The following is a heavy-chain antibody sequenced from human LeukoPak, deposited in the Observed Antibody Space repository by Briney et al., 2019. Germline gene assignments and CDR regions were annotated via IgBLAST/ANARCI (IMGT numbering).Heavy chain of an antibody. Sequence: PGGSLRLSCAASGFTFSSYAMSWVRQTPGKGLEWVSTISGSGGSTYYADSVKGRFTISRDNSKNTLYLQMNSVRAEDTAIYYCAKSSWSVTPGYFDYWGQGTLVTVSS. CDR2: ISGSGGST. J-gene: IGHJ4*02. CDR1: GFTFSSYA. V-gene: IGHV3-23*01. CDR3: AKSSWSVTPGYFDY. D-gene: IGHD4-17*01.